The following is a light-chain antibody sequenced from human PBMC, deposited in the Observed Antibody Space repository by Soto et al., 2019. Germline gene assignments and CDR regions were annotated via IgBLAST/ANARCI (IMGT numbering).Light chain of an antibody. J-gene: IGKJ1*01. CDR3: QQYGSSPRT. CDR1: QSVSSSY. Sequence: EIVLTQSPGTLSLSPGERATLSCRASQSVSSSYLAWYQQKPGQAPRLLIYGASSRATGIPDRFSGSGSGTDFTLTISRLGAEDFAMYSCQQYGSSPRTFGQGTKVEIK. V-gene: IGKV3-20*01. CDR2: GAS.